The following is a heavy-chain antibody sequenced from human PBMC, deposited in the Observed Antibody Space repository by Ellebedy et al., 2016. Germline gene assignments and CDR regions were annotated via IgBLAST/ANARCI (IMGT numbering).Heavy chain of an antibody. CDR3: ATTSGYCSSTSCYRYYYYMDV. J-gene: IGHJ6*03. CDR1: GYTFTSYG. V-gene: IGHV1-18*01. D-gene: IGHD2-2*03. CDR2: ISAYNGNT. Sequence: ASVKVSCXASGYTFTSYGISWVRQAPGQGLEWMGWISAYNGNTNYAQKLQGRVTMTTDTSTSTAYMELSSLRSEDTAVYYCATTSGYCSSTSCYRYYYYMDVWGKGTTVTVSS.